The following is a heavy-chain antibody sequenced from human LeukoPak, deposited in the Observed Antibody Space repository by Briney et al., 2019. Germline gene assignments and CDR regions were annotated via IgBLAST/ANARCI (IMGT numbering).Heavy chain of an antibody. J-gene: IGHJ6*03. CDR1: GGSISSYY. CDR2: IYYSGST. Sequence: SETLSLTCTVSGGSISSYYWSWIRQPPGKGLEWIGYIYYSGSTNYNPSLKSRVTISVDTSKNQFSLKLSSVTAADTAVYYCAKIRVSSGHYFSYYYYYMDVWGKGTTVTVSS. CDR3: AKIRVSSGHYFSYYYYYMDV. V-gene: IGHV4-59*12. D-gene: IGHD3-22*01.